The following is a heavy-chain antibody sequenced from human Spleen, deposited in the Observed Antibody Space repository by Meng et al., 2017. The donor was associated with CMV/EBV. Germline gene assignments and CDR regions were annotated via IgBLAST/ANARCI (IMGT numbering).Heavy chain of an antibody. V-gene: IGHV3-48*04. Sequence: GGSLRLSCAASGFTFSSYSMTWVRQAPGKGLEWVSYISSSSSTIYYADSVKGRFTISRDNAQNSLYLQMNSLRAEDTAVYYCARGERGYCSSTSCYPFDYWGQGTLVTVSS. CDR3: ARGERGYCSSTSCYPFDY. J-gene: IGHJ4*02. CDR2: ISSSSSTI. CDR1: GFTFSSYS. D-gene: IGHD2-2*01.